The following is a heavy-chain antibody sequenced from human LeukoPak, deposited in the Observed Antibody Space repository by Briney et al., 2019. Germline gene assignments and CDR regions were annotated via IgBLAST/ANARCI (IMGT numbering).Heavy chain of an antibody. Sequence: SETLSLTCAVYGGSFSGYYWSWIRQPPGKGLEWIGEINHSGSTNYNPSLKSRVTISLDTSKNQFSLKPSSVTAADTAVYYCAKTDYYDSSGWSWGQGTLVTVSS. CDR1: GGSFSGYY. CDR2: INHSGST. J-gene: IGHJ5*02. CDR3: AKTDYYDSSGWS. D-gene: IGHD3-22*01. V-gene: IGHV4-34*01.